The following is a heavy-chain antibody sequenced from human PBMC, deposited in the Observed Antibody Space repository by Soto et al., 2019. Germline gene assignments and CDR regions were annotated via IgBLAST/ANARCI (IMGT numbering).Heavy chain of an antibody. CDR3: AKPLPRCSGGSCYYYYMDV. V-gene: IGHV3-30*18. J-gene: IGHJ6*03. CDR1: GFTFSSYG. CDR2: ISYDGSNK. D-gene: IGHD2-15*01. Sequence: GGSLRLSCAASGFTFSSYGMHWVRQAPGKGLEWVAVISYDGSNKYYADSVKGRFTISRDNSKNTLYLQMNSLRAEDTAVYYCAKPLPRCSGGSCYYYYMDVWGKGTTVTVSS.